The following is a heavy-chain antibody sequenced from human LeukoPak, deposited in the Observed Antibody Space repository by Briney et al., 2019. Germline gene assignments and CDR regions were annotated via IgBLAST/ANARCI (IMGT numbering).Heavy chain of an antibody. CDR3: AKGRGYSYGPAFDI. CDR2: IWYDGSNK. D-gene: IGHD5-18*01. J-gene: IGHJ3*02. V-gene: IGHV3-33*06. Sequence: QPGGSLRLSCAASGFTFSSYGMHWVRQAPGKGLEWVAVIWYDGSNKYYADSVKGRFTISRDNSKNTLYLQMNSLRAEDTAVYYCAKGRGYSYGPAFDIRGQGTMVTVSS. CDR1: GFTFSSYG.